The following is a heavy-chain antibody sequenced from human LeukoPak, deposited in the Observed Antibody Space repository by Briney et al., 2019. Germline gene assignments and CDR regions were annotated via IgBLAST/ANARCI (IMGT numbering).Heavy chain of an antibody. CDR1: GGTFSSYA. V-gene: IGHV1-69*13. J-gene: IGHJ4*02. CDR2: IIPIFGTA. CDR3: ARIYQKYCSSTSCYDY. Sequence: ASVKVSCKVSGGTFSSYAISWVRQAPGQGLEWMGGIIPIFGTANYAQKFQGRVTITADESTSTAYMELSSLRSEDTAVYYCARIYQKYCSSTSCYDYWGQGTLVTVSS. D-gene: IGHD2-2*01.